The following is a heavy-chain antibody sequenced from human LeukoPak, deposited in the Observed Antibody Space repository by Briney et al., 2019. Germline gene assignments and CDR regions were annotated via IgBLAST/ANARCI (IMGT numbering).Heavy chain of an antibody. J-gene: IGHJ4*02. Sequence: GGSLRLSCAASGFTFSSYAMSWVRQAPGKGLEWVSAISGSGGSTYYADSVKGRFTISRDNSKNTLYLQMNSLRAEDTAVYYCAKSGEIVVVPAAMGFDYWGQGTLVTVSS. CDR1: GFTFSSYA. CDR3: AKSGEIVVVPAAMGFDY. CDR2: ISGSGGST. D-gene: IGHD2-2*01. V-gene: IGHV3-23*01.